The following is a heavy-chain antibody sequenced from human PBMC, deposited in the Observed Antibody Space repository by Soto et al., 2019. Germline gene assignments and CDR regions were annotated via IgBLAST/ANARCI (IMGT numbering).Heavy chain of an antibody. CDR2: INPNSGGT. V-gene: IGHV1-2*04. CDR3: ARDAGYSSSWYRYYYYYGMDV. CDR1: GYTFTGYY. Sequence: ASVKVSCKASGYTFTGYYMHWVRQAPGQGLEWMGWINPNSGGTNYAQKFQGWVTMTRDTSISTVYMELSRLRSDDTAVYYCARDAGYSSSWYRYYYYYGMDVWGQGTTVTVSS. D-gene: IGHD6-13*01. J-gene: IGHJ6*02.